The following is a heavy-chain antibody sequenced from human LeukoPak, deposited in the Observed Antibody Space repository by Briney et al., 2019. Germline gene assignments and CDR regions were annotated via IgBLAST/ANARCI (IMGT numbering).Heavy chain of an antibody. CDR2: ISSSSSTI. J-gene: IGHJ4*02. CDR3: ARGTPCSSTSCADY. D-gene: IGHD2-2*01. Sequence: GGSLRLSCAASGFTFSSYSMNWVRQAPGKGLEWVSYISSSSSTIYYADSVKGRFTISRDNAKNSLYLQMNSLRAEDTAVYYCARGTPCSSTSCADYWGQGTLVTVSS. V-gene: IGHV3-48*04. CDR1: GFTFSSYS.